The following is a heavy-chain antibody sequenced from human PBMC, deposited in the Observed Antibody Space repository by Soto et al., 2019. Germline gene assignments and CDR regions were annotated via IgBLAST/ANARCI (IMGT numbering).Heavy chain of an antibody. CDR3: ARRSRSVRGIFDY. Sequence: TLSLTCTVSGGSISSYYWSWIRQPPGKGLEWIGYIYYSGSTNYNPSLKSRVTISVDTSKNQFSLKLSSVTAADTAVYYCARRSRSVRGIFDYWGQGTLVTVSS. J-gene: IGHJ4*02. CDR2: IYYSGST. V-gene: IGHV4-59*01. CDR1: GGSISSYY. D-gene: IGHD3-10*01.